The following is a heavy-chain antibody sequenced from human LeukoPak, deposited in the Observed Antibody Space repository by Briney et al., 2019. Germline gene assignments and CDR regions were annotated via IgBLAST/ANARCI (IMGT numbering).Heavy chain of an antibody. CDR1: GFTFSSYA. CDR2: ISGSGGST. J-gene: IGHJ4*02. D-gene: IGHD5-12*01. CDR3: AKDTSGYDPGHYDY. Sequence: GGSLRLSCAAPGFTFSSYAMSWVRQAPGKGLEWVSAISGSGGSTYYADSVKGRFTISRDNSKNTLYLQMNSLRAEDTAVYYCAKDTSGYDPGHYDYWGQGTLVTVSS. V-gene: IGHV3-23*01.